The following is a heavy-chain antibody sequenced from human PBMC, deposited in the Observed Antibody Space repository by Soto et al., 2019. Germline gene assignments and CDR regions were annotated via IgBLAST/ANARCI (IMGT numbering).Heavy chain of an antibody. CDR1: GGSISSYY. V-gene: IGHV4-59*01. J-gene: IGHJ4*02. CDR3: VRSRDNGYYTYFDY. D-gene: IGHD3-22*01. Sequence: PSETLSLTCTVSGGSISSYYWSWIRQPPGEGLEWIGYIFHSGSTKYNPSLKSRVTISVDMSKNQFSLKLSSVTAADTAVYYCVRSRDNGYYTYFDYWGQRTLVTVSS. CDR2: IFHSGST.